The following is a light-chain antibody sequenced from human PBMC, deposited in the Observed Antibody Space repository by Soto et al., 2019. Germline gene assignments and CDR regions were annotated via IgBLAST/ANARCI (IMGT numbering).Light chain of an antibody. CDR2: AAS. J-gene: IGKJ2*01. V-gene: IGKV1-39*01. CDR1: QSISSY. Sequence: DIQMTQSPSSLSASVGDRVTITCRASQSISSYLNWYQQKPGKAPKLLIYAASSLQGGVPSRFSGSGSGTDFTLTISSLQPEDFSTYYCQQSYSSPYTVGQGTKLEIK. CDR3: QQSYSSPYT.